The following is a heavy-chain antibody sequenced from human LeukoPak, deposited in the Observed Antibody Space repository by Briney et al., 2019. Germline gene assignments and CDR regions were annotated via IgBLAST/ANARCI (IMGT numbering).Heavy chain of an antibody. CDR3: ARDRGIVGTTGYYYMDV. Sequence: GGSLRLSCAASGFTVSSNYMSWIRQAPGKGLEWVSYIGSTIYYADSVKGRLTISRDNAKNSLYLQMNSLRAEDTAVYYCARDRGIVGTTGYYYMDVWGKGTTVTVSS. V-gene: IGHV3-11*04. CDR2: IGSTI. D-gene: IGHD1-26*01. CDR1: GFTVSSNY. J-gene: IGHJ6*03.